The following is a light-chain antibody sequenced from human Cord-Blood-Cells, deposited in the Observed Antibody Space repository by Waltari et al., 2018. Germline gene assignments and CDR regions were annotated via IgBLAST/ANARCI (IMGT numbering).Light chain of an antibody. J-gene: IGLJ2*01. Sequence: QSALTQPASVSGSPGQLITISCTGTSSDVGGYTYVSWYQQHPGKAPKPMIYEVSNRPSGVSNRFSGSKSGNTASLTISGLQAEDEADYYCSSYTSSSRVFGGGTKLTVL. V-gene: IGLV2-14*01. CDR3: SSYTSSSRV. CDR1: SSDVGGYTY. CDR2: EVS.